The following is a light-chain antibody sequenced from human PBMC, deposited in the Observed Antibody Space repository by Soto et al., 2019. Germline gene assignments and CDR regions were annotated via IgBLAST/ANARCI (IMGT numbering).Light chain of an antibody. CDR2: AAS. J-gene: IGKJ1*01. CDR1: QSISSY. Sequence: EVVLTQSPDTLSLPPGERATLSCRASQSISSYLAWYQQKLGQAPRLLIYAASDRATGIPGRFSGSGSGTDFTLIISSLEPEDFAFYYCQQGNTWPWTFGQGTKVDIK. CDR3: QQGNTWPWT. V-gene: IGKV3-11*01.